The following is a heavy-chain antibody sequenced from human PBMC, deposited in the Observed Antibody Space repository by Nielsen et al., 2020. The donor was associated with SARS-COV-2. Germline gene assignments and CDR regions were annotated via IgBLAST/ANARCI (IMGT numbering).Heavy chain of an antibody. CDR1: GFTFSSYA. CDR3: VKDPHGSSWYGDAFDI. Sequence: GESLKISCSASGFTFSSYAMHWVRQAPGKGLEYVSAISSNGGSTYYADSVKGRFTISRDNSKNTLYLQMSSLRAEDTAVYYCVKDPHGSSWYGDAFDIWGQGTIVTVSS. D-gene: IGHD6-13*01. J-gene: IGHJ3*02. CDR2: ISSNGGST. V-gene: IGHV3-64D*06.